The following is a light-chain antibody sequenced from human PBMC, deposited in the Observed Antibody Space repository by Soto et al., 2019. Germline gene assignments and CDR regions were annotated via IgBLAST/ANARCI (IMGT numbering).Light chain of an antibody. Sequence: EIVLTQSPATLSLSPGERATLSCRASQSVSSYLAWYQQKPGQAPRLLIYDASSRATGIPARFSGSGSGTDFTLTISSLEPEDFAVYNCQQRSNWPGTFGQGTKLEIK. CDR2: DAS. J-gene: IGKJ2*01. CDR1: QSVSSY. V-gene: IGKV3-11*01. CDR3: QQRSNWPGT.